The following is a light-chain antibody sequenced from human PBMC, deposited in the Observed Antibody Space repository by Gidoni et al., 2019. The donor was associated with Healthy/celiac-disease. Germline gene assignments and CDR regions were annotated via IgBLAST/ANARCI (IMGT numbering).Light chain of an antibody. V-gene: IGLV1-40*01. J-gene: IGLJ2*01. CDR2: GNS. CDR1: SANIGAGYD. CDR3: QSYDSSLSGVV. Sequence: QSVLTQPPSVSGAPGQRVTISCTGSSANIGAGYDVHWYQQLPGTTPKLLIYGNSHRPSGVPDRFSGSTSGTSASLAITGLQAEDEADYYCQSYDSSLSGVVFGGGTKLTVL.